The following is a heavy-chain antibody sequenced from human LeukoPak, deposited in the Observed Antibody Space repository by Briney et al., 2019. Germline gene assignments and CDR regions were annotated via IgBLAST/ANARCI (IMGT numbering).Heavy chain of an antibody. J-gene: IGHJ4*02. CDR1: GGSISSSSSY. V-gene: IGHV4-39*01. Sequence: SETLSLTCTCSGGSISSSSSYWVWIRQPPGKGLEWIGSIYYSKSTYYNPSLKSRVTISADTSNNQFSLTLGSVSATDTAVYYWMMPRAFSYGYFDYWGRGTLVTVSS. CDR3: MMPRAFSYGYFDY. CDR2: IYYSKST. D-gene: IGHD5-18*01.